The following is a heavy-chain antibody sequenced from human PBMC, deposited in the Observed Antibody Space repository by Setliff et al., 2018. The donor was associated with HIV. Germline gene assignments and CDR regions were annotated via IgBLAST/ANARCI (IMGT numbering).Heavy chain of an antibody. CDR2: IFYTGST. D-gene: IGHD5-18*01. CDR1: GGSISSSSYY. CDR3: ARDAERGYSYGYDY. Sequence: PSETLSLTCTVSGGSISSSSYYWGWIRQPPGKGLEWIVYIFYTGSTYYNPSLKSRVTMSVDTSKNQFSLKLSSVTAADTAVYYCARDAERGYSYGYDYWGQGTLVTVSS. V-gene: IGHV4-39*07. J-gene: IGHJ4*02.